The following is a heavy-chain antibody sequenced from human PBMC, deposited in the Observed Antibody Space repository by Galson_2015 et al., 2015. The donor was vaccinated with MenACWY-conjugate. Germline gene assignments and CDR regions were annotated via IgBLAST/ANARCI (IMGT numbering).Heavy chain of an antibody. D-gene: IGHD6-19*01. CDR3: ARETLGSGWYFFDF. J-gene: IGHJ4*02. Sequence: SVKVSCKASGYSFRTHDINWVRQAPGQGLEWMGWINVYSGNAKYAQKFQGRVTMTTDTSTSTAYMELRSLRSDDTAVYYCARETLGSGWYFFDFWGQGTLVTVSS. CDR1: GYSFRTHD. CDR2: INVYSGNA. V-gene: IGHV1-18*01.